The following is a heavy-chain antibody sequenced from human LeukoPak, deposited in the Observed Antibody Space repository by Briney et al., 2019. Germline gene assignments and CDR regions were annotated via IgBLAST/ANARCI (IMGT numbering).Heavy chain of an antibody. J-gene: IGHJ3*02. V-gene: IGHV4-59*01. D-gene: IGHD3-9*01. CDR1: GGSISTYY. CDR2: IYYSGST. CDR3: ARGILTGPIYAFDI. Sequence: PSETLSLTCTVSGGSISTYYWSWIRQPPGKGLEWIGHIYYSGSTNYNPSLKSRVTISVDMSKNQFSLKLSSVTAADTAVYYCARGILTGPIYAFDIWGQGTMVTVSS.